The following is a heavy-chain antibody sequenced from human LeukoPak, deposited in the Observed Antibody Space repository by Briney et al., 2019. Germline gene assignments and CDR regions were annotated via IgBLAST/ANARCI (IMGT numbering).Heavy chain of an antibody. CDR3: AVARVYYYYMDV. J-gene: IGHJ6*03. CDR2: IIPIFGTA. CDR1: GGTFSSYA. V-gene: IGHV1-69*13. Sequence: SVKVSCKASGGTFSSYAISWVRQAPGQGLEWMGGIIPIFGTANYAQKLQGRVTITADESTSTAYMELSSLRSEDTAVYYCAVARVYYYYMDVWGKGTTVTISS.